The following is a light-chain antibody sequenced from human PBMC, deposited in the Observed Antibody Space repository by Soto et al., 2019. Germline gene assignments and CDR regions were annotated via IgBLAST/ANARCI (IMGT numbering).Light chain of an antibody. J-gene: IGKJ1*01. CDR3: MQALQTPRT. CDR1: QSLLHSNGYNY. Sequence: DIVMTQSPLSLPVTPGEPASISCRSSQSLLHSNGYNYLDWYLQKPGQSPQLLIYFGSNRASGVPDRFSGSGSVTDFTLKISRVEAEDVGVYYCMQALQTPRTFGQGTKVEIK. V-gene: IGKV2-28*01. CDR2: FGS.